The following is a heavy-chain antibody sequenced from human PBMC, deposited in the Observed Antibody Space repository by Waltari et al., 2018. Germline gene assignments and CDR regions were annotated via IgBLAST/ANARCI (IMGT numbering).Heavy chain of an antibody. Sequence: QVQLQESGPGLVKPSETLSLTCAVSGYSISSGYYWGWIRQPPGKGLEWIGSIYHSGSTYYNPSLKSRVTISVDTSKNQFSLKLSSVTAAETAVYYCARADCTGGVCYFDYWGQGTLVTVSS. V-gene: IGHV4-38-2*01. CDR3: ARADCTGGVCYFDY. D-gene: IGHD2-8*02. CDR2: IYHSGST. CDR1: GYSISSGYY. J-gene: IGHJ4*02.